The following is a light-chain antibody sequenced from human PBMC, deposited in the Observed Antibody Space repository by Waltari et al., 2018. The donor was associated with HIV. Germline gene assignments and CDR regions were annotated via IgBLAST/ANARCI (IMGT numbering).Light chain of an antibody. CDR3: TSYTTRSTVI. J-gene: IGLJ2*01. Sequence: QSALTQPASVSGSPGQSITISCTGTSSDIGIYNYVSWYQQHPGKAPTLLIYEVNNRPSGVSARLSGAKSGNTASLSISGLQAEDEADYYCTSYTTRSTVIFGGGTSVTVL. CDR2: EVN. CDR1: SSDIGIYNY. V-gene: IGLV2-14*01.